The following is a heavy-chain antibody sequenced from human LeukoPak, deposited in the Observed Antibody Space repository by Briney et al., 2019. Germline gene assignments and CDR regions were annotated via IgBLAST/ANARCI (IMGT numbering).Heavy chain of an antibody. J-gene: IGHJ5*02. CDR1: GGSFNGFY. CDR3: VRGRVRSVTVVLTAVQSISLDP. CDR2: INHSGTT. Sequence: PSETLSLTCGVSGGSFNGFYWIWIRQVPGKGLEWIGEINHSGTTNYSPSLRSRISISLDTSKNQFSLNLTSVTAADTAVYYCVRGRVRSVTVVLTAVQSISLDPWGQGTLVTVSS. V-gene: IGHV4-34*01. D-gene: IGHD2-21*02.